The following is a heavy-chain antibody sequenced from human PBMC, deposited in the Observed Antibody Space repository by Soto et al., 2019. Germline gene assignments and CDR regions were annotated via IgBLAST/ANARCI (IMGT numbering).Heavy chain of an antibody. Sequence: XGSLRLSCVASGFTFSRYNMHWVRQAAGKGLEWVAYVTTSGDTMFYADSVEGRFAISRDVAKNSVHLQMNSLGDEDTAVYYCVREEASGSSGLTYHYYYNGMDVWGQGTTVTV. CDR3: VREEASGSSGLTYHYYYNGMDV. CDR1: GFTFSRYN. V-gene: IGHV3-48*02. CDR2: VTTSGDTM. J-gene: IGHJ6*02. D-gene: IGHD3-10*01.